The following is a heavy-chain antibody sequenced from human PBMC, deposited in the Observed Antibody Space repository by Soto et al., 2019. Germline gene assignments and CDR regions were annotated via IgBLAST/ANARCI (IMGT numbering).Heavy chain of an antibody. D-gene: IGHD2-15*01. CDR1: GGSISSGGYY. CDR2: IYYSGST. J-gene: IGHJ4*02. V-gene: IGHV4-31*03. CDR3: ARDLALAPIDY. Sequence: SETLSLTCTVSGGSISSGGYYWSWIRQHPGKGLEWIGWIYYSGSTYYNPSLESRVTISVHTSSSQFSLYLQMNSLRAEDTAVYYCARDLALAPIDYWGQGTLVTVS.